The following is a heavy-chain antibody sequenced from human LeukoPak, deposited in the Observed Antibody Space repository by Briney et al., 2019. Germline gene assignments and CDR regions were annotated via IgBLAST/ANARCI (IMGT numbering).Heavy chain of an antibody. CDR1: GFTFSSNS. CDR2: IRYDGSNK. CDR3: AKSPHYYGSGSRFDY. J-gene: IGHJ4*02. Sequence: PGGSLRLSCAASGFTFSSNSMKWVRQAPGKGLEWVAFIRYDGSNKYYADSVKGRFTISRDNSKNTLYLQMNSLRAEDTAVYYCAKSPHYYGSGSRFDYWGQGTLVTVSS. V-gene: IGHV3-30*02. D-gene: IGHD3-10*01.